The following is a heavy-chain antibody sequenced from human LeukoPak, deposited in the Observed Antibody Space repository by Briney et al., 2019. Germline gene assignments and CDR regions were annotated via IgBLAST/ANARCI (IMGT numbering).Heavy chain of an antibody. J-gene: IGHJ2*01. CDR1: GFTVSSNY. CDR2: LNSAGNA. V-gene: IGHV3-53*01. Sequence: IQPGGSLRLSCAASGFTVSSNYMNWVRQAPGKGLQWVSVLNSAGNAYYADPVKGRFTISRDNSKNMLYLQMNSLRAEDTAVYYCARSQGGTMSLRHFDLWGRGTLVTVSS. CDR3: ARSQGGTMSLRHFDL. D-gene: IGHD5/OR15-5a*01.